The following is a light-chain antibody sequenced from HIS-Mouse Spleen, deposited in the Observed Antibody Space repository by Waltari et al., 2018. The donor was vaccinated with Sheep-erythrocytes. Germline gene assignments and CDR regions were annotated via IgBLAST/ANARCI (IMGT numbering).Light chain of an antibody. CDR1: SPNIGSNT. Sequence: QSVLTQPPSASGTPGPRVTISCSGSSPNIGSNTVNWYQQLPGTAPKLLIYSHNQRPSGVPDRFSGSKSGTSASLAISGLQSEDEADYYCAACDDSLNGPVFGGGTKLTVL. CDR3: AACDDSLNGPV. V-gene: IGLV1-44*01. J-gene: IGLJ3*02. CDR2: SHN.